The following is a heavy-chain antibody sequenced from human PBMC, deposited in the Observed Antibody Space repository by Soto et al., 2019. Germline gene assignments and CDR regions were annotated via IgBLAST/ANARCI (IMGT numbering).Heavy chain of an antibody. J-gene: IGHJ4*02. CDR1: GDSITSYY. D-gene: IGHD3-3*01. CDR3: ARRFWRGSNFDY. Sequence: QVQLQESCPGLVKPSETLSLTCTVSGDSITSYYWSWVRQPPGKGLEWIGYIYRTGNTNYNPALKSRVTMSIDTSKNQFSLKLHSVTAADTAVYYCARRFWRGSNFDYWGQGSLVTVSS. V-gene: IGHV4-59*08. CDR2: IYRTGNT.